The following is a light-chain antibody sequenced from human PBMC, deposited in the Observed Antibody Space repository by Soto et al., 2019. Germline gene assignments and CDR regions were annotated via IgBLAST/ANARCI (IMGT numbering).Light chain of an antibody. CDR2: SAS. J-gene: IGKJ1*01. Sequence: DIQLTQSPSSLSASVGDRVTITCRASQTIRSFLNWYQHKPGKAPNLLIYSASTLQGGVPSRFSGSGSGTDFTLTISRLQPEDFATYYCQQSYSFPWTFGQGTKVTI. V-gene: IGKV1-39*01. CDR3: QQSYSFPWT. CDR1: QTIRSF.